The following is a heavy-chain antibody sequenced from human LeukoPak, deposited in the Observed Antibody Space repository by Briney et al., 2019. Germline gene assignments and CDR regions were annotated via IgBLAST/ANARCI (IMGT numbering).Heavy chain of an antibody. V-gene: IGHV5-51*01. CDR1: GYKFANHW. CDR2: VLPGDSGAGYSPET. J-gene: IGHJ6*02. Sequence: GESLKISCKASGYKFANHWIGWVRQMPGKGLEWMGIVLPGDSGAGYSPETRYSPSFQGQVTISTDESISTAYLQWSSLKASDTAMYYCARSPGIAAAGTNYYYGMDVWGQGTTVTVSS. CDR3: ARSPGIAAAGTNYYYGMDV. D-gene: IGHD6-13*01.